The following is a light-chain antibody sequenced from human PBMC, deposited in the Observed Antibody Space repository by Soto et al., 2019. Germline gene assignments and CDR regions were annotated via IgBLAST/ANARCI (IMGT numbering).Light chain of an antibody. V-gene: IGKV3D-20*01. J-gene: IGKJ4*01. CDR3: QQYNNWPSALS. CDR2: DTS. Sequence: DIVLTQSPATLSLSPGERATLYCGASQRVSGGFLAWYQQKPGLAPRLILYDTSFRATGIPDRFSGSGSGTDFSLTISRLETEDFSVYYCQQYNNWPSALSFGGGTKVDIK. CDR1: QRVSGGF.